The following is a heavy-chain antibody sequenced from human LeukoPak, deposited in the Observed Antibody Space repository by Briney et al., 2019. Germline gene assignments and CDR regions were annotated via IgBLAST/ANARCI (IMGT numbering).Heavy chain of an antibody. CDR2: IYPGDSET. V-gene: IGHV5-51*01. CDR1: GYSFTSYW. J-gene: IGHJ4*02. Sequence: GESLKISRKGSGYSFTSYWIGWVRQMPGKGLEWMGIIYPGDSETRYSPSFQGQVTISADKSISTAYLQWSSLKASDTAMYYCAVLGYGSGSHFDHWGQGTLVTVSS. CDR3: AVLGYGSGSHFDH. D-gene: IGHD3-10*01.